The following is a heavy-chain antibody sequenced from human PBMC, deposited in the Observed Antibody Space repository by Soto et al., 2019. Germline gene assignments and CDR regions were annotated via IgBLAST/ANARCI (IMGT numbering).Heavy chain of an antibody. CDR2: IYYSGST. Sequence: SETLSLTCTVSGGSISSGDYYWSWIRQPPGKGLEWIGYIYYSGSTYYNPSLKSRVTISVDTSKNQFSLKLSSVTAADTAVYYWESLTYCGGDCYDALDNWGQGTMVTVSS. J-gene: IGHJ3*02. V-gene: IGHV4-30-4*01. CDR3: ESLTYCGGDCYDALDN. CDR1: GGSISSGDYY. D-gene: IGHD2-21*02.